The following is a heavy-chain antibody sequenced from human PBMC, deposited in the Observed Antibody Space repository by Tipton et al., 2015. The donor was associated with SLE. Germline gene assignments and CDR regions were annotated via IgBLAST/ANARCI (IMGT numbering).Heavy chain of an antibody. CDR2: AHHSEVS. CDR3: ARVGRDTMVQGVINDAFDI. V-gene: IGHV4-39*07. CDR1: GGSVISSPHH. Sequence: TLSLTCSVSGGSVISSPHHWGWVRQPPGRGLEWIGSAHHSEVSSQTPSLRSRVTISVDTSKNQFSLRLHSVTAADTAVYYCARVGRDTMVQGVINDAFDIWGQGTMVTVSS. D-gene: IGHD3-10*01. J-gene: IGHJ3*02.